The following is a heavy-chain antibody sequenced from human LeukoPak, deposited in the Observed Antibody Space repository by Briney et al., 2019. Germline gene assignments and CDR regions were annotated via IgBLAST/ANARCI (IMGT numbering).Heavy chain of an antibody. CDR1: GGSFSGYY. D-gene: IGHD3-10*01. Sequence: SETLSLTCAVYGGSFSGYYWSWIRQPPGKGLEWIGEINHSGSTKYNPSLKSRVTISVDTSKNQFSLKLSSMTAADTAVYYCARDGSGSPRFDYWGQGTLVTVSS. V-gene: IGHV4-34*01. CDR2: INHSGST. CDR3: ARDGSGSPRFDY. J-gene: IGHJ4*02.